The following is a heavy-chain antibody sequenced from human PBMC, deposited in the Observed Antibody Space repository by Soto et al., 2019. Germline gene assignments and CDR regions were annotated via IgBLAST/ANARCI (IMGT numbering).Heavy chain of an antibody. D-gene: IGHD5-18*01. CDR1: GYTFSSYA. V-gene: IGHV1-3*01. CDR3: ANRGYSYGFVIY. CDR2: NNAGNGDT. Sequence: GASVKVSCKASGYTFSSYALHWVRQAPGQTLEWMGCNNAGNGDTRYSQKFQGRVTITADKSTSTAYMELSSLRSEDTAVYYCANRGYSYGFVIYWGQGTLVTVSS. J-gene: IGHJ4*02.